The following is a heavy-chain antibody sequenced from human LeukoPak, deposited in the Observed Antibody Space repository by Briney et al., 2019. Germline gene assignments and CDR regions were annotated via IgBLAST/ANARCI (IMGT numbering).Heavy chain of an antibody. CDR3: ARDGRISGYYYYTDAFDI. Sequence: SETLSLTCTVSGGSISSYYWSWIRQPPGKGLDSIGYIYYSGSTNYNPSLKSRVTISVDTSKNQFSLKLSSVTAADTAVYYCARDGRISGYYYYTDAFDIWGQGTMVTVSS. V-gene: IGHV4-59*01. D-gene: IGHD3-22*01. CDR1: GGSISSYY. CDR2: IYYSGST. J-gene: IGHJ3*02.